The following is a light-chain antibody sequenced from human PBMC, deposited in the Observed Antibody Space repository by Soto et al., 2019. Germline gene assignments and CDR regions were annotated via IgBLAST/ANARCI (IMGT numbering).Light chain of an antibody. J-gene: IGLJ3*02. CDR2: EVS. CDR3: SSYTTSSTLV. CDR1: SSDVGAYNY. Sequence: QSALTQPASVSGSPGQSITISCTGTSSDVGAYNYVSWYRQYPGKAPKLMIYEVSNRPSGVSNRFSGSRSGNTASLTISGLQAEDEADYYCSSYTTSSTLVVGGGTKVTVL. V-gene: IGLV2-14*03.